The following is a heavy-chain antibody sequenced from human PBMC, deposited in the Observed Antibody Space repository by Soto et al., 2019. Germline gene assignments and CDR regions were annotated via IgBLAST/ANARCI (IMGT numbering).Heavy chain of an antibody. J-gene: IGHJ6*02. Sequence: LETHPLTSTVSGGSSISYYWSWIRQPTGKGLEWIGYIYYSGSTNYNPSLKSRVTISVDTSKNQFSLKLSSVTAADTAVYYCARDTEYSSSSQTYYYYGMDVWGQGTTVTVS. D-gene: IGHD6-13*01. CDR1: GGSSISYY. CDR2: IYYSGST. V-gene: IGHV4-59*01. CDR3: ARDTEYSSSSQTYYYYGMDV.